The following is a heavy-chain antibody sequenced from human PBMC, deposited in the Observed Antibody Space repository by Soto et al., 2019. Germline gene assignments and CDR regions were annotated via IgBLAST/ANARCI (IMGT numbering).Heavy chain of an antibody. Sequence: PSETLSLTCTVSGGSISSGGYYWSWIRQHPGKGLEWIGYIYYSGSTYYNPSLKSRVTISVDTSKNQFSLKLSSVTAADTAVYYCARVFRKISFDYWGQGTLVTVSS. J-gene: IGHJ4*02. CDR2: IYYSGST. CDR1: GGSISSGGYY. V-gene: IGHV4-31*03. CDR3: ARVFRKISFDY.